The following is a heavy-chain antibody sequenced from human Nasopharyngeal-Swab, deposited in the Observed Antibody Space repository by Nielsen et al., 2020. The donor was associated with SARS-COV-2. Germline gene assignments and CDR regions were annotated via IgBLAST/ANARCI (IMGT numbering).Heavy chain of an antibody. V-gene: IGHV3-7*01. J-gene: IGHJ4*02. Sequence: GESLKISCAASGFTFASYWMSWVRQAPRKGLEWVANIKQDGGEKYYVHSVKGRFTIARDNAKNSVYLQMNSLRVEDTAVYYCAREGYGAYGDHPDHWGQGTLVTVSS. CDR1: GFTFASYW. CDR3: AREGYGAYGDHPDH. D-gene: IGHD4-17*01. CDR2: IKQDGGEK.